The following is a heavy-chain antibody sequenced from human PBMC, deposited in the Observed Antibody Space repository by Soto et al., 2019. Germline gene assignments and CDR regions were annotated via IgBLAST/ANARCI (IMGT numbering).Heavy chain of an antibody. V-gene: IGHV4-34*01. D-gene: IGHD2-2*01. CDR1: GGSFSGYY. J-gene: IGHJ6*02. Sequence: SETLSLTCAVYGGSFSGYYWSWIRQPPGKGLEWIGEINHSGSTNYNPSLKSRVTISVDTSKNQFSLKLSSVTAADTAVYYCARVNNCSSTSCYVGGMDVWGQGTTVTGSS. CDR3: ARVNNCSSTSCYVGGMDV. CDR2: INHSGST.